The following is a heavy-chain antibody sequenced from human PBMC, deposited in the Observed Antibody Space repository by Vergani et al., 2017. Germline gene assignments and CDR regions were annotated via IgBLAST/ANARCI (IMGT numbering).Heavy chain of an antibody. D-gene: IGHD6-13*01. J-gene: IGHJ4*02. V-gene: IGHV1-2*02. CDR2: INPNSGGT. Sequence: QVQLVQSGAEVKKPGASVKVSCKASGYTFTGYYMHWVRQAPGQGLEWMGWINPNSGGTNYAQKFQGRVTMTTDTSTSTAYMELRSLRSDDTAVYYCARDYVAAAGSIFDYWGQGTLVTVSS. CDR3: ARDYVAAAGSIFDY. CDR1: GYTFTGYY.